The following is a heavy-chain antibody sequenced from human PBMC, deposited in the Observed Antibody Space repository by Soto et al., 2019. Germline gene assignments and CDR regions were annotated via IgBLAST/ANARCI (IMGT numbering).Heavy chain of an antibody. CDR2: IIPILGIA. Sequence: ASVKVSCKASGGTFSSYTISWVRQAPGQGLEWMGRIIPILGIANYAQKFQGRVTITADKSTSTAYMELSSLRSEDTAVYYCAREPQITISWFDPWGQGTLVTVSS. CDR3: AREPQITISWFDP. D-gene: IGHD3-3*01. CDR1: GGTFSSYT. V-gene: IGHV1-69*04. J-gene: IGHJ5*02.